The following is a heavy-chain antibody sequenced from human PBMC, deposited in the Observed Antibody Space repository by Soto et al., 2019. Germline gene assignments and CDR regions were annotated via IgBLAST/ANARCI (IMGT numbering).Heavy chain of an antibody. CDR1: GFTFSSYS. CDR2: ISSSSSYI. V-gene: IGHV3-21*01. CDR3: ARDSEGVLAAAGTLPFDYYGMDV. Sequence: PGGSLRLSCAASGFTFSSYSMNWVRQAPGKGLEWVSSISSSSSYIYYADSVKGRFTISRDNAKNSLYLQMNSLRAEDTAVYYCARDSEGVLAAAGTLPFDYYGMDVWGQGTTVTVSS. J-gene: IGHJ6*02. D-gene: IGHD6-13*01.